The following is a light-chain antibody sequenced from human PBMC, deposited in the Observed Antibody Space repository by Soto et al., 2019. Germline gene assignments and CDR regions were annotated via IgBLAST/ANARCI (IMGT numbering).Light chain of an antibody. CDR1: QGISSW. CDR2: SAS. J-gene: IGKJ1*01. Sequence: DNQMTQSPSSVSASVGDRVTITCRASQGISSWLAWYQQKPGKAPKLLIYSASALKRGVPSRFSGSGSGTDFALTVSSLQPEDFATYYCQQADTFPWTFGQGTKVDIK. CDR3: QQADTFPWT. V-gene: IGKV1D-12*01.